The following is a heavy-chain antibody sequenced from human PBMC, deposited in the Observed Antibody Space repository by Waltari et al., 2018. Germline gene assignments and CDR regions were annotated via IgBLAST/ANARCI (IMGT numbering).Heavy chain of an antibody. D-gene: IGHD2-21*02. Sequence: QVQLVQSGAEVRKPGSSVRLPCKASGGTFTHYAISWVRLAPGQGLDWMGRIVPILDMTDYAQRFQGRVTITADESTSTAYMELTSLRSEDTAVYYCARAPTDTVVFDIWGQGTLVTVSS. V-gene: IGHV1-69*04. CDR1: GGTFTHYA. J-gene: IGHJ4*02. CDR3: ARAPTDTVVFDI. CDR2: IVPILDMT.